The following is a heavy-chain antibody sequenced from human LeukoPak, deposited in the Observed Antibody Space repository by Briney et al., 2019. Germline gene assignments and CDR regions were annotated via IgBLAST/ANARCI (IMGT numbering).Heavy chain of an antibody. Sequence: PGGSLRLSCAASGFXFSSYWMSWVRQAPGKGLEWVANIKQDGSEKYYVDSVKGRFTISRDNAKNSLYLQMNNLRAEDTAVYYCARDLGINDYWGQGILVTVSS. CDR3: ARDLGINDY. CDR1: GFXFSSYW. V-gene: IGHV3-7*05. J-gene: IGHJ4*02. D-gene: IGHD6-13*01. CDR2: IKQDGSEK.